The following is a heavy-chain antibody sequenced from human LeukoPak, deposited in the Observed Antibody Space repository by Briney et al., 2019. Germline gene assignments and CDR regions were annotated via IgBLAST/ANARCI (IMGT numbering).Heavy chain of an antibody. V-gene: IGHV1-58*02. CDR1: GFTFTSSA. CDR2: IVVGSGNT. Sequence: SVKVSCEASGFTFTSSAMQWVRQARGQRLEWIGWIVVGSGNTNYAQKFQERVTITRDMSTSTAYMGLSSLRSEDTAVYYCAAVNLQYSGSYGSDYWGQGTLVTVSS. J-gene: IGHJ4*02. CDR3: AAVNLQYSGSYGSDY. D-gene: IGHD1-26*01.